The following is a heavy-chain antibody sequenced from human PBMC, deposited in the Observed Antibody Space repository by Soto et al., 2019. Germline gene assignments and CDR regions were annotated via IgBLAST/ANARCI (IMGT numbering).Heavy chain of an antibody. Sequence: ASVKVSCKASGDTFSSYAISRVRQAPGQGLEWMGGIIPIFGTANYAQKFQGRVTITADESTSTAYMELSSLRSEDTAVYYCARDGSGYRSRASPMDVWGQGTTVTVSS. CDR3: ARDGSGYRSRASPMDV. V-gene: IGHV1-69*13. CDR1: GDTFSSYA. CDR2: IIPIFGTA. J-gene: IGHJ6*02. D-gene: IGHD3-22*01.